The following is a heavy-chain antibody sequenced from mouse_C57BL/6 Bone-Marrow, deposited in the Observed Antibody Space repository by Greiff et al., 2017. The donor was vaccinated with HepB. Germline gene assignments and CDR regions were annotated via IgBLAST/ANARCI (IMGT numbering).Heavy chain of an antibody. CDR2: IDPSDSYT. J-gene: IGHJ2*01. Sequence: QVQLQQPGAELVRPGTSVKLSCKASGYTFTSSGMHWVKQGPGQGLEWIGVIDPSDSYTNYNQKFKGKATLTVDTSSSTAYMQLSSLTSEDSAVYYCAREGQLRVYYWGQGTTLTVSS. V-gene: IGHV1-59*01. CDR1: GYTFTSSG. CDR3: AREGQLRVYY. D-gene: IGHD3-2*02.